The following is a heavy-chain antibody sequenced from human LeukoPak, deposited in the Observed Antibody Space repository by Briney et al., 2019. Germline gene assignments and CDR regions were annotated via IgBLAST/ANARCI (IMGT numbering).Heavy chain of an antibody. CDR1: GSSFSSYA. Sequence: GGTLRLSCATSGSSFSSYAMSWVRNAQRKGLEWVSAISSSGGSIYYADSEKCRFTICRDNSKNTLYLQMNSLRAEDTAVYYCAKGFRESSGAYWGQGTLVTVSS. D-gene: IGHD6-19*01. CDR2: ISSSGGSI. J-gene: IGHJ4*02. CDR3: AKGFRESSGAY. V-gene: IGHV3-23*01.